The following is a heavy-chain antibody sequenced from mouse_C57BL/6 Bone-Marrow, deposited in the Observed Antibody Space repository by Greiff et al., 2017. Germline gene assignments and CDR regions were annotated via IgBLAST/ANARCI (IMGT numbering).Heavy chain of an antibody. V-gene: IGHV1-55*01. CDR1: GYTFTSYW. Sequence: QVQLQQPGAELVKPGASVKMSCKASGYTFTSYWITWVKQRPGQGLEWIGDIYPGSGSTNYNEKFKSKATLTLDTSSSTAYMQLSSLTSEDSAVYYCARGIYDGYYGYWGQGTTLTVSS. CDR2: IYPGSGST. J-gene: IGHJ2*01. D-gene: IGHD2-3*01. CDR3: ARGIYDGYYGY.